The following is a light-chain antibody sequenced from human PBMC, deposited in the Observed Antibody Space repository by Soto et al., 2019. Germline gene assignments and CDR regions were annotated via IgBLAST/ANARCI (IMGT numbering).Light chain of an antibody. J-gene: IGLJ1*01. CDR1: DIGSKS. CDR3: HVWDRASYHDV. CDR2: DDS. V-gene: IGLV3-21*02. Sequence: SYAPAQPPSASVAPGQTVRVTCGGKDIGSKSVHWYQQKPGQAPGLVVYDDSDRPSGIPERFSGSNAGNTATLTISSVEAGDEADYHCHVWDRASYHDVFGTGT.